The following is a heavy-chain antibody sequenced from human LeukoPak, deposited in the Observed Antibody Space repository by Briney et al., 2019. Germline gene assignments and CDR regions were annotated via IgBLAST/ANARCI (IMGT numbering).Heavy chain of an antibody. CDR3: ARLKGTYRHTLDI. V-gene: IGHV3-53*04. J-gene: IGHJ3*02. CDR1: GFTVSSNY. Sequence: PGGSLRLSCAASGFTVSSNYMSWVRQAPGKGVELVSAIFTGSSTYYADSVKGRFTISRHSSKNTLYLQINSLSADDTAVYYCARLKGTYRHTLDIWGQGTMVTASS. CDR2: IFTGSST. D-gene: IGHD1-14*01.